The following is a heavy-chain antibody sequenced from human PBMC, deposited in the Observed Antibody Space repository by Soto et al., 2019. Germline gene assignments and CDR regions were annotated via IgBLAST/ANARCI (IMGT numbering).Heavy chain of an antibody. CDR3: VRHPDGHIDFDY. CDR2: ISAYNGDT. V-gene: IGHV1-18*01. J-gene: IGHJ4*02. Sequence: QVQLVQSGAEVKEPGASVKISCKASGYTFTSYGISWVRQAPGQGLEWMSWISAYNGDTNYVEKVQGRVSMTTDTTTSTAFMELRSLRFDATAVYYCVRHPDGHIDFDYWGQGTLVTVSS. CDR1: GYTFTSYG.